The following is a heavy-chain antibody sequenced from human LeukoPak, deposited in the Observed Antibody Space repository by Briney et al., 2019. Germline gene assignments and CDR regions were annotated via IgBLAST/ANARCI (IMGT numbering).Heavy chain of an antibody. Sequence: SETLSLTCTVSGGSISSYYWSWIRQPPGKGLEWIGYIYYSGSTNYNPSLKSRVTISVDTSKNQFSLKLSSVTAADTAVYYYASIQGAVAPFDYWGQGTLVTVFS. CDR1: GGSISSYY. CDR2: IYYSGST. V-gene: IGHV4-59*08. CDR3: ASIQGAVAPFDY. J-gene: IGHJ4*02. D-gene: IGHD6-19*01.